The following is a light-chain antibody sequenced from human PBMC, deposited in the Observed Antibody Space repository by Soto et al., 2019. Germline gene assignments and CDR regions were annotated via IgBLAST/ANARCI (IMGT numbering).Light chain of an antibody. CDR3: QQYGASPFT. V-gene: IGKV3-20*01. J-gene: IGKJ3*01. CDR2: GAS. CDR1: ESVYINS. Sequence: EIVLTQSPGTLSLSPGESATLSCMASESVYINSFAWYYQKPGQPPRLLIYGASTRATGIPDRFSGSGSGTDFVLSINRLEVEDSGMYYCQQYGASPFTFGPGTRVDIK.